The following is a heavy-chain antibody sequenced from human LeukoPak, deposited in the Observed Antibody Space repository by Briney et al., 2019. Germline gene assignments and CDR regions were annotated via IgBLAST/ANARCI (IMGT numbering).Heavy chain of an antibody. CDR2: IRYDGSNK. D-gene: IGHD6-13*01. Sequence: GGSLGLSCAASGFTFSSYGMHWVRQAPGKGLEWVAFIRYDGSNKYYADSVKGRFTISRDNSKNTLYLQMNSLRAEDTAVYYCAKGRSSWTLFDYWGQGTLVTVSS. CDR1: GFTFSSYG. CDR3: AKGRSSWTLFDY. V-gene: IGHV3-30*02. J-gene: IGHJ4*02.